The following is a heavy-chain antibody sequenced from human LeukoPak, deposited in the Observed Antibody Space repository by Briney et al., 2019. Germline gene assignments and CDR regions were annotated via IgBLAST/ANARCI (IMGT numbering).Heavy chain of an antibody. J-gene: IGHJ6*03. CDR2: INQSGST. D-gene: IGHD6-13*01. V-gene: IGHV4-34*01. Sequence: SETLSLTCAVYGGSFSGYYWNWIRQPPGKGLEWIGEINQSGSTNYNPSLKSRVTISSDTSKNQFSLKLSSVTAADTAVYYCARRRYSSHYYYYMDVWGKGTTVTISS. CDR3: ARRRYSSHYYYYMDV. CDR1: GGSFSGYY.